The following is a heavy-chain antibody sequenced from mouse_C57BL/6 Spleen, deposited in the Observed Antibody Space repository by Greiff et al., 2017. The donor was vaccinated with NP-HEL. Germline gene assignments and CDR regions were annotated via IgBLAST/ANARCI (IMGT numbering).Heavy chain of an antibody. Sequence: EVQLVESGGGLVQPKGSLKLSCAASGFSFNTYAMNWVRQAPGKGLEWVARIRSKSNNYATYYADSVKDRFTISRDDSESMLYLQMNNLKTEDTAMYYCVSPLTGTVAYWGQGTLVTVSA. V-gene: IGHV10-1*01. CDR1: GFSFNTYA. CDR2: IRSKSNNYAT. J-gene: IGHJ3*01. CDR3: VSPLTGTVAY. D-gene: IGHD4-1*01.